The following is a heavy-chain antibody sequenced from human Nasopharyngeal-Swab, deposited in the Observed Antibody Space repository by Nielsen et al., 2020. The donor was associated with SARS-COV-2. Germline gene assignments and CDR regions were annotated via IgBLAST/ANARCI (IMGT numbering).Heavy chain of an antibody. D-gene: IGHD3-22*01. V-gene: IGHV2-70*01. J-gene: IGHJ3*02. CDR1: GFSLSTSGMC. CDR3: ARTQGYYYDSNDAFDI. CDR2: IDWDDDK. Sequence: SGPTLVKPTQTLTLTCTFSGFSLSTSGMCVSWIRQPPGKALEWLALIDWDDDKYYSTSLKTRLTISKDTSKNQVVLTMTNMDPVDTATYHCARTQGYYYDSNDAFDIWGQGTMVTVSS.